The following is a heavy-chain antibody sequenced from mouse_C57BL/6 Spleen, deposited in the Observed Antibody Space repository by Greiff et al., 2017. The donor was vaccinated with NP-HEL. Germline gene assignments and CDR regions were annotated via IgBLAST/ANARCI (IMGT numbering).Heavy chain of an antibody. V-gene: IGHV1-76*01. CDR3: ARLYGSSSYYAMDY. D-gene: IGHD1-1*01. CDR1: GYTFTDYY. Sequence: VQLQQSGAELVRPGASVKLSCKASGYTFTDYYINWVKQRPGQGLEWIARIYPGSGNTYYNEKFKGKATLTAEKSSSTAYMQLSSLTSEDSAFYFCARLYGSSSYYAMDYWGQGTSVTVSS. J-gene: IGHJ4*01. CDR2: IYPGSGNT.